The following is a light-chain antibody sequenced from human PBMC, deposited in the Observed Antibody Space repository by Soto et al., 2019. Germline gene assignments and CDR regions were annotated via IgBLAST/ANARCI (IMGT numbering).Light chain of an antibody. CDR2: DAS. CDR1: QTVRNKY. Sequence: EFALKQSPGTLSLSPGERTTLSCRASQTVRNKYLAWYQQTPGQAPRLLIYDASSRDTGIPARFSGGGSGTDFTLTISRLETEDFAVYYCQQFSSYPLTFGGGTKVDIK. V-gene: IGKV3-20*01. J-gene: IGKJ4*01. CDR3: QQFSSYPLT.